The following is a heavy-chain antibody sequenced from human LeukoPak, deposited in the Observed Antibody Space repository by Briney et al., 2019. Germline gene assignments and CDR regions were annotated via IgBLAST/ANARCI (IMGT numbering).Heavy chain of an antibody. J-gene: IGHJ4*02. V-gene: IGHV3-21*06. Sequence: PGGSLRLSCAASGLTFRKYGMNWVRQAPGAGLEWVSSISSGNDYIHYADSVRGRFTISRDDAKSSLYLEMNSLRAEDTAVYYCARDPTEGPYESYGRHYFDFWGQGTLVTVSS. CDR2: ISSGNDYI. CDR1: GLTFRKYG. CDR3: ARDPTEGPYESYGRHYFDF. D-gene: IGHD3-22*01.